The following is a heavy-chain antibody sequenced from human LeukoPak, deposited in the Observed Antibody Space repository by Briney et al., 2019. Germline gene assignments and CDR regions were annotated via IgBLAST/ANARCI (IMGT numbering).Heavy chain of an antibody. Sequence: PGGSLRLSCAASGXTFSSYWMHWVRQAPGKGLVWVSYISGDGSRTTYADSVKGRFTISRDNAKNTLDLQMNSLRAEDTAVYYCARGGWGTAIDYWAQGTLVTVSS. CDR1: GXTFSSYW. CDR3: ARGGWGTAIDY. J-gene: IGHJ4*02. D-gene: IGHD1-7*01. V-gene: IGHV3-74*01. CDR2: ISGDGSRT.